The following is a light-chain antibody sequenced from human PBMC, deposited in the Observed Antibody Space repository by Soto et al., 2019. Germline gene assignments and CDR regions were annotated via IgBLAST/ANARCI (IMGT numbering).Light chain of an antibody. CDR1: SSDVGSYNL. J-gene: IGLJ1*01. Sequence: QSVRTQPASVSGSPGQSIPISCTGTSSDVGSYNLVSWYQQHPGKAPKVMIYEVSKRPSGVPNRFSGSKSGNTASLTISGLQAEDEADYYCCSYAGSSTYVFGTGTKVTV. CDR3: CSYAGSSTYV. CDR2: EVS. V-gene: IGLV2-23*02.